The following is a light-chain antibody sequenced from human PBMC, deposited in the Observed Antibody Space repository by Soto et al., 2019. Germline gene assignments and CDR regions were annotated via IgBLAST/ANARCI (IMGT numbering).Light chain of an antibody. CDR1: SPNIGAGYD. J-gene: IGLJ1*01. CDR3: QSYDSSLSALYV. CDR2: GNS. V-gene: IGLV1-40*01. Sequence: QSVLTQPAAVSGAPGQRVTISYTGSSPNIGAGYDVHWYQQLPGTAPKLLIYGNSNRPSGVPDRFSGSKSGTSASLAITGLQAEDEADYYCQSYDSSLSALYVFGTGTKVTVL.